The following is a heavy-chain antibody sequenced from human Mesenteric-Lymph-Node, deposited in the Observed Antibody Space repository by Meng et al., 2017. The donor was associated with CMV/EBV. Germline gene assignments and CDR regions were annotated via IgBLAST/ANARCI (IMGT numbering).Heavy chain of an antibody. CDR2: ISAYNGNT. J-gene: IGHJ6*02. Sequence: ASVKVSCKTSGYTFTSYYMHWVRQAPGQGLEWKGWISAYNGNTNYAQKLQGRVTMTTDTSTSTAYMELRSLRSDDTAVYYCARAAVVVPAAIAFYYYGMDVWGQGTTVTVSS. V-gene: IGHV1-18*04. CDR1: GYTFTSYY. D-gene: IGHD2-2*02. CDR3: ARAAVVVPAAIAFYYYGMDV.